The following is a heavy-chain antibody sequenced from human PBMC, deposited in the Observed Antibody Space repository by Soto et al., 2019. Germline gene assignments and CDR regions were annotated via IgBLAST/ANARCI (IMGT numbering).Heavy chain of an antibody. D-gene: IGHD3-3*01. J-gene: IGHJ4*01. V-gene: IGHV3-33*01. Sequence: GGSLRLSCAASGFTFSSYGMHWVRQAPGKGLEWVAVIWYDGSNKYYADSVKGRFTISRDNSKNTLYLQMNSLRAEDTAVYYCARDFWSGYLDYWGQGALVTVSS. CDR3: ARDFWSGYLDY. CDR1: GFTFSSYG. CDR2: IWYDGSNK.